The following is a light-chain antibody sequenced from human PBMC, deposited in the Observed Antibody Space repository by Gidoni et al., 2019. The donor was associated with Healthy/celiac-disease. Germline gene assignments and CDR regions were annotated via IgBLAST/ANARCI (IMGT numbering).Light chain of an antibody. CDR2: DAS. V-gene: IGKV3-11*01. Sequence: EIVLTQSPATLSLSPGERATLSCRASQSVSSYLSWYKQKPGQVPRLLIYDASNRATGIPARFSGSGSGTDYTLTISSREPEDFAVYYCQQRSNWTPVTFGGGTKVEIK. CDR3: QQRSNWTPVT. CDR1: QSVSSY. J-gene: IGKJ4*01.